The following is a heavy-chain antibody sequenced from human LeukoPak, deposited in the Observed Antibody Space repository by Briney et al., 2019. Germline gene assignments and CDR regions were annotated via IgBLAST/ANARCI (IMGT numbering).Heavy chain of an antibody. D-gene: IGHD7-27*01. J-gene: IGHJ5*02. CDR2: IYPGDSDS. V-gene: IGHV5-51*01. CDR3: ARGREVSVSGSFDP. Sequence: GESLKISCKGSGYSFSSYWSGWVRQMAGKGLEWLGIIYPGDSDSGYSASFHAQVIICADKSISIGYLQWSSLKDSDTAMYYCARGREVSVSGSFDPWGQGTLVTVSS. CDR1: GYSFSSYW.